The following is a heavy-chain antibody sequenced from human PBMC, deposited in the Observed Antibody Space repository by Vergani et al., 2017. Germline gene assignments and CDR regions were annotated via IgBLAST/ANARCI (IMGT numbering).Heavy chain of an antibody. CDR1: GGTFSSYA. CDR3: ARNLDPSIAAALTQPFDY. D-gene: IGHD6-13*01. J-gene: IGHJ4*02. Sequence: QVQLVQSGAEVKKPGSSVKVSCKASGGTFSSYAISWVRQAPGQGLEWMGGIIPIFGTANYAQKFQGRVTITADESTSTAYMELSSLRSEDPAVYYCARNLDPSIAAALTQPFDYWGQGTLVTVSS. V-gene: IGHV1-69*12. CDR2: IIPIFGTA.